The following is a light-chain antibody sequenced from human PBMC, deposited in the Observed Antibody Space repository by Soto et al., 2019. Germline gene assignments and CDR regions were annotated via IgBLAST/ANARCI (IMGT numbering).Light chain of an antibody. J-gene: IGKJ1*01. CDR1: QSLLHKNKNTY. V-gene: IGKV2-28*01. Sequence: DIVMTQSPLSLLVTPGEAASISCRSSQSLLHKNKNTYFNWYLQKPGQSPQLLIYMGSKRASGVPDRFTRSGSGTYFTPKMSRVEAEDAPVHYCMQALETRRTLGQGTNVEVK. CDR3: MQALETRRT. CDR2: MGS.